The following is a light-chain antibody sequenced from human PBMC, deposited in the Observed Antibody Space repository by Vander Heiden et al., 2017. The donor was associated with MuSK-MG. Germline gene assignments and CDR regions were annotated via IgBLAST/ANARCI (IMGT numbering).Light chain of an antibody. V-gene: IGKV3-11*01. CDR1: HTVSTY. CDR2: DAS. J-gene: IGKJ1*01. Sequence: EVVLTQSPATLSLSPGERATPYCRASHTVSTYVAWYQQKPGQAPRLLIYDASNRASCIPARFSGSGYGTDFTLTISSREPEDFAVYYCQQRCCWPPWTFGQGTKVEIK. CDR3: QQRCCWPPWT.